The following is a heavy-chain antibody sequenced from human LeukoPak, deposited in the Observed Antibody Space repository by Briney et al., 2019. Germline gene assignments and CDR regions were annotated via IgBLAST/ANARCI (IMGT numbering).Heavy chain of an antibody. J-gene: IGHJ5*02. CDR2: IIPILGIA. CDR1: GGTFSSYA. CDR3: ARANWFDP. Sequence: SVQVSCKASGGTFSSYAISWVRQAPGQGLEWMGRIIPILGIANYAQKFQGRVTITADKSTSTAYMELSSLRSEDTAVYYCARANWFDPWGQGTLVTVSS. V-gene: IGHV1-69*04.